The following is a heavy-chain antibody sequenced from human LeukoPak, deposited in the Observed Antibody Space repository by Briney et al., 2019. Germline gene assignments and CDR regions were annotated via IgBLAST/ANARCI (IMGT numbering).Heavy chain of an antibody. J-gene: IGHJ4*02. CDR3: ARDLPSSWNYGEIDF. D-gene: IGHD1-7*01. V-gene: IGHV1-18*01. CDR1: GYTFTSYG. Sequence: ASVKVSCKASGYTFTSYGISWVRQAPGQGLEWMGWISAYSGNTDYAQRLQRRITMTTDTPTSTAYIELRSLRSDDTAVYYCARDLPSSWNYGEIDFWGQGTRVTVSS. CDR2: ISAYSGNT.